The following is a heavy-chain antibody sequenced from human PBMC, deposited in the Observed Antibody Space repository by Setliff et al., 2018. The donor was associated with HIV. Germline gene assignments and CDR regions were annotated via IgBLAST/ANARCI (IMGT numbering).Heavy chain of an antibody. CDR1: GYTFISYG. Sequence: ASVKVSCKASGYTFISYGINWVRQAPGQGLEWMGWINTKTGNPTYAQGFTGRFVFSLDTSVSTAHLQISSLKAEDTAVYYCARAHLWFGESFPFDPWGQGTLVTVSS. D-gene: IGHD3-10*01. CDR2: INTKTGNP. J-gene: IGHJ5*02. CDR3: ARAHLWFGESFPFDP. V-gene: IGHV7-4-1*02.